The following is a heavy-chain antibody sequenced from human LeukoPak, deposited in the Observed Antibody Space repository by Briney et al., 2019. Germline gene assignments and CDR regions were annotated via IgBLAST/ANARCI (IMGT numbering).Heavy chain of an antibody. CDR3: ARHWDYDGSPHDAFDV. CDR2: LHYSGST. CDR1: GVSISSYY. V-gene: IGHV4-59*08. D-gene: IGHD3-22*01. Sequence: PPETLSLTCTVSGVSISSYYWSWIRQPPGKGLEGIAFLHYSGSTNGNPSLKSRVTTSLDTTKNQVFLELTSVTAADTAVYYCARHWDYDGSPHDAFDVWGQGTMVTVSS. J-gene: IGHJ3*01.